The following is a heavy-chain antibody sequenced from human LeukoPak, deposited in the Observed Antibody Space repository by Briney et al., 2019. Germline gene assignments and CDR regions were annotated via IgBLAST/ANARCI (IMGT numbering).Heavy chain of an antibody. Sequence: PSETLSLTCAVYGGSFSGYYWSWIRQPPGKGLEWIGEIHHDGGTNYNPSLKSRITISVDTPKNQFSLKLSSVTAADTAVYYCARLIPDGMDVWGQGTTVTVSS. CDR2: IHHDGGT. CDR3: ARLIPDGMDV. V-gene: IGHV4-34*01. CDR1: GGSFSGYY. J-gene: IGHJ6*02.